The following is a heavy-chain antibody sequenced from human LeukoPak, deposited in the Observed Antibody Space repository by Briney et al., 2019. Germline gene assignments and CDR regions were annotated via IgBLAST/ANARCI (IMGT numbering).Heavy chain of an antibody. V-gene: IGHV4-30-4*01. J-gene: IGHJ6*02. CDR1: GVSISGGDYY. D-gene: IGHD3-10*01. CDR2: TYYSGST. CDR3: ARKTTFKVRGVIKTKYYYYGMDV. Sequence: SQTLSLTCTVSGVSISGGDYYWSWIRQPPGKGLEWIGYTYYSGSTYYNPSLKSRVTISVDTSKNQFSLKLSSVTAADTAVYYCARKTTFKVRGVIKTKYYYYGMDVWGQGTTVTVSS.